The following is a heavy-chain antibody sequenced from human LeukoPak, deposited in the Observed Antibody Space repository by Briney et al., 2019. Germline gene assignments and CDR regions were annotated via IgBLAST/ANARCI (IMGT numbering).Heavy chain of an antibody. CDR1: GYTFTSYD. J-gene: IGHJ6*03. CDR2: MNPNSGNT. CDR3: ARTTRPLEWLYMDV. V-gene: IGHV1-8*03. Sequence: ASVKVSCKASGYTFTSYDINWVRQATGQGLEWMGWMNPNSGNTGYAQKFQGRVTITRNTSISTAYMELSSLRSEDTAVYYCARTTRPLEWLYMDVWGKGTTVTVSS. D-gene: IGHD3-3*01.